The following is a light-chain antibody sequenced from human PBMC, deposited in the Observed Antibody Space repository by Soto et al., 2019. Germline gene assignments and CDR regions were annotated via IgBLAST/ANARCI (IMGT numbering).Light chain of an antibody. CDR3: QQYGMSRWT. CDR2: GTS. CDR1: QSVSTTY. V-gene: IGKV3-20*01. J-gene: IGKJ1*01. Sequence: ETVLTQSPGTLSLSPGERATLSCRASQSVSTTYLAWYQQKPGQSPRLLISGTSNRAPGIPDRFSGSGSGTDFTLTISRLEPQDFAVYYCQQYGMSRWTFGQGTKVEVK.